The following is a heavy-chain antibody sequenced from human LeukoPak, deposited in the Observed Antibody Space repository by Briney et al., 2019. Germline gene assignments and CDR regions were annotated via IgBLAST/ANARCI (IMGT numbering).Heavy chain of an antibody. D-gene: IGHD3-16*01. V-gene: IGHV1-2*02. J-gene: IGHJ6*02. Sequence: EASVKVSCKAPGYTLTGNYMHWVRQAPGQGLEWMGWINPTSGGTKYEQNFQGKVTMTRDTSISTVYVELSRLRYDDTAVYYCVRAYYDHMDVWGQGTTVTVSS. CDR1: GYTLTGNY. CDR2: INPTSGGT. CDR3: VRAYYDHMDV.